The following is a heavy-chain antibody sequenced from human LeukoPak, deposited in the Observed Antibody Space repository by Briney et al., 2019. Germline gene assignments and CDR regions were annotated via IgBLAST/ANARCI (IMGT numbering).Heavy chain of an antibody. CDR2: IYYSGST. CDR1: GGSISSGGYY. V-gene: IGHV4-31*03. CDR3: ARFEAYGDYVDY. D-gene: IGHD4-17*01. Sequence: PSETLSLTCTVSGGSISSGGYYWSWIRQHPGKGLEWIGYIYYSGSTYCNPSLKSRVTISVDTSKNQFSLKLSSVTAADTAVYYCARFEAYGDYVDYWGQGTLVTVSS. J-gene: IGHJ4*02.